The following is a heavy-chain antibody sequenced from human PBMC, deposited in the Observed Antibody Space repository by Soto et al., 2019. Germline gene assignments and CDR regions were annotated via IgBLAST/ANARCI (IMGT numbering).Heavy chain of an antibody. V-gene: IGHV3-23*01. J-gene: IGHJ6*04. D-gene: IGHD6-13*01. CDR3: GNPFGEAAAEPYYYPVGAV. CDR2: ISSSGGRT. Sequence: GGSLRLACAASGFTFNIYVMSWVLQAQGKGLQWVSAISSSGGRTYYADSVKGRFTISRDNFKNTLYLQMNSLRAEDTAVYYCGNPFGEAAAEPYYYPVGAVWGKGATVPVPS. CDR1: GFTFNIYV.